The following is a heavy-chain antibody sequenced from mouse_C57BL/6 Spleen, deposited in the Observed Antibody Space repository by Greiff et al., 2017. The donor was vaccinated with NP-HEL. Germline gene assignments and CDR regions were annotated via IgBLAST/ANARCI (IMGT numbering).Heavy chain of an antibody. J-gene: IGHJ4*01. V-gene: IGHV5-16*01. Sequence: VQLVESEGGLVQPGSSMKLSCTASGFTFSDYYMAWVRQVPEKGLEWVANINYDGSSTYYLDSLKSRFIISRDNAKNILYLQMSSLKSEDTATYYCARGGYYRDYAMDYWGQGTSVTVSS. CDR1: GFTFSDYY. CDR2: INYDGSST. D-gene: IGHD2-3*01. CDR3: ARGGYYRDYAMDY.